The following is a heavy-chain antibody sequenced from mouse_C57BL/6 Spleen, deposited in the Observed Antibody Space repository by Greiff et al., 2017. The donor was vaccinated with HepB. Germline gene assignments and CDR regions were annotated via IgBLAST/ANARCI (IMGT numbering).Heavy chain of an antibody. V-gene: IGHV5-17*01. J-gene: IGHJ1*03. Sequence: EVHLVESGGGLVKPGGSLKLSCAASGFTFSDYGMHWVRQAPEKGLEWVAYISSGSSTIYYADTVKGRFTISRDNAKNTLFLQMTSLRSEDTAMYYCAREGYYVGWYFDVWGTGTTVTVSS. CDR3: AREGYYVGWYFDV. D-gene: IGHD2-3*01. CDR1: GFTFSDYG. CDR2: ISSGSSTI.